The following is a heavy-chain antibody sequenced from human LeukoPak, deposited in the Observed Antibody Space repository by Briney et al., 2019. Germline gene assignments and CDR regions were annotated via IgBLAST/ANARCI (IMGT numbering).Heavy chain of an antibody. J-gene: IGHJ4*02. CDR1: GGSFSGYY. CDR3: ASGRGIFGVVHLDY. Sequence: PSETLSLTCAVYGGSFSGYYWSWIRRPPGKGLEWSGEINHSGSTNYNPSLKSRVTISVDTSKNQFSLKLSSVTAADTAVYYCASGRGIFGVVHLDYWGQGTLVTVSS. CDR2: INHSGST. V-gene: IGHV4-34*01. D-gene: IGHD3-3*01.